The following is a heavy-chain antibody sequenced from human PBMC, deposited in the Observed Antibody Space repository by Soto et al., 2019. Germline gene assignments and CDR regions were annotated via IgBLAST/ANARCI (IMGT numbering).Heavy chain of an antibody. D-gene: IGHD3-10*01. CDR3: ASMGYHYGSGSYPLDY. CDR2: IYNSGST. V-gene: IGHV4-59*08. CDR1: GGSISSYY. Sequence: QVQLQESGPGLVKPSETLSLTCTVSGGSISSYYWTWIRQPPGKGLEWIGFIYNSGSTHYNPSLRGRVNLSVDQSQNPFSLKARAVTGADTAVYYCASMGYHYGSGSYPLDYWGQGTLVTVSS. J-gene: IGHJ4*02.